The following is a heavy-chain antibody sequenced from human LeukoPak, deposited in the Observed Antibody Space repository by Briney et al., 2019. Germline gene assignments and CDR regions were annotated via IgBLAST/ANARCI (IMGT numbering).Heavy chain of an antibody. Sequence: SETLSLTCTVSGGSISSYYWSWIRQPPGKGLEWIGYIYYSGSTNYNPSLKSRVTISVDTSKNQFSLKLGSVTAADTAVYYCARSGYYSKYRYYYWGQGTLVTVSS. J-gene: IGHJ4*02. D-gene: IGHD3-22*01. V-gene: IGHV4-59*01. CDR3: ARSGYYSKYRYYY. CDR1: GGSISSYY. CDR2: IYYSGST.